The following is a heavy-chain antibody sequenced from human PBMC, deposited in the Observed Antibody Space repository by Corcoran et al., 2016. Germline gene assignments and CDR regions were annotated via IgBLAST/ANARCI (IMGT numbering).Heavy chain of an antibody. CDR3: ARARPRADIVVVPAANNIAHFDY. D-gene: IGHD2-2*01. J-gene: IGHJ4*02. V-gene: IGHV4-34*01. Sequence: QVQLQQWGAGLLKPSETLSLTCAVYGGSFSGYYWSWIRQPPGKGLEWIGEINHSGSTNYNPCLKSRVTISVDTSKNPFSLKLSSVTAADTAVYYCARARPRADIVVVPAANNIAHFDYWGQGTLVTVSS. CDR1: GGSFSGYY. CDR2: INHSGST.